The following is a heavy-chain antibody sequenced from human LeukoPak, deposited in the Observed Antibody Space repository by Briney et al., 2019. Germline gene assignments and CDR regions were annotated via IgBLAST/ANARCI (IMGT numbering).Heavy chain of an antibody. D-gene: IGHD4-17*01. Sequence: ASVKVSCTASGYTFTNHAIHWVRRAPGQGLEWMGRVSAYNGNTKYSQKFQGRVTMTTDTSTNTAYMEFLSLRYDDSAIYYCAKGVSVTTPYLDSWGEGTLVTVSS. J-gene: IGHJ5*02. CDR2: VSAYNGNT. V-gene: IGHV1-18*04. CDR1: GYTFTNHA. CDR3: AKGVSVTTPYLDS.